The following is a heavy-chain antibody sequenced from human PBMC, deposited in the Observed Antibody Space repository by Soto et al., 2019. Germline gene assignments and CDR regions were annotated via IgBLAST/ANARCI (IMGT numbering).Heavy chain of an antibody. CDR1: GYTFISYG. J-gene: IGHJ5*02. D-gene: IGHD2-15*01. CDR3: ARYCSGGSCYGSWFDP. V-gene: IGHV1-18*01. Sequence: QVQLVQSGAEVKKPGASVKVSCKASGYTFISYGIHWVRQAPGQGLEWMGWINVYNGNTNYAQNLQGRVTMTTDTSTSTAYMELRSLRSDDTAVYYCARYCSGGSCYGSWFDPWGQGTLVTVSS. CDR2: INVYNGNT.